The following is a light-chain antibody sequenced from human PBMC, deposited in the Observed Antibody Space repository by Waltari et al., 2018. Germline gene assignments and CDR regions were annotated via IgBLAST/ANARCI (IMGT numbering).Light chain of an antibody. CDR3: QSYDSSLSGSGV. CDR2: GNS. Sequence: QSVLTQPPSVSGAPGQRVTISCTGSSSNIGAGYDVHWYQQLPGTAPKLLIYGNSTRPSGVPDRFSGSQSGTSAPLAITGLQAEDEADYYCQSYDSSLSGSGVFGGGTKLTVL. CDR1: SSNIGAGYD. J-gene: IGLJ2*01. V-gene: IGLV1-40*01.